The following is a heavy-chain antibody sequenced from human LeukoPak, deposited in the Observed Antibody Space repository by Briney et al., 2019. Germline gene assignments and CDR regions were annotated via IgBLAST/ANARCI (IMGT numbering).Heavy chain of an antibody. J-gene: IGHJ3*02. CDR2: IYTSGST. CDR3: ARAAIFGVVRDAFDI. Sequence: PSQTLSLTXTVSGGSISSGSYYWRWIRQPAGKGLERIGRIYTSGSTNYNPSLKSRVTISVDTSKNQFSLKLSSVTAADTAVYYCARAAIFGVVRDAFDIWGQGTMVTVSS. V-gene: IGHV4-61*02. D-gene: IGHD3-3*01. CDR1: GGSISSGSYY.